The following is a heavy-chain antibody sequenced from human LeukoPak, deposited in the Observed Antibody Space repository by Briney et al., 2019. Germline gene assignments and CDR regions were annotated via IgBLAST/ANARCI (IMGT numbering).Heavy chain of an antibody. D-gene: IGHD2-2*01. CDR2: IRFDGSYN. CDR3: AREKEGYCSRTSCYLDYYYYYMDV. CDR1: GFPLSNYG. Sequence: GGSLRLSCVASGFPLSNYGMHWVRQAPGKGLEWVTFIRFDGSYNYNADSVKGRFTISRDNSKNTLYLEMNSLRAEDTAVYYCAREKEGYCSRTSCYLDYYYYYMDVWGKGTTVTISS. V-gene: IGHV3-30*02. J-gene: IGHJ6*03.